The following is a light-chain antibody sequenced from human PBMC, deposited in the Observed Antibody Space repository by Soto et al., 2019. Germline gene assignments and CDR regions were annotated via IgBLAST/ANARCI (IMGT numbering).Light chain of an antibody. J-gene: IGKJ1*01. CDR3: QQYDSSTWT. Sequence: EIVLTQSPGTLSLSPGERATLSGRASQSVSSSYLAWYQQKPGQAPRLLIYGASSRATGIPDRFSGSGSGTDFTLTISRLEPEDFAVYYCQQYDSSTWTFGQGTKVDI. V-gene: IGKV3-20*01. CDR2: GAS. CDR1: QSVSSSY.